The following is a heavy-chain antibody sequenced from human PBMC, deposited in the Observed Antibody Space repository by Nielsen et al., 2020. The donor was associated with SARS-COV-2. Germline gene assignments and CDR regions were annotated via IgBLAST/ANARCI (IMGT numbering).Heavy chain of an antibody. J-gene: IGHJ4*02. CDR3: APSSSSIGYFDY. Sequence: GGSLRLSCAASGFTFSSYWMSWVRQAPGKGLEWVSAISGSGGSTYYADSVKGRFTISRDNSKNTLYLQMNSLRAEDTAVYYCAPSSSSIGYFDYWGQGTLVTVSS. D-gene: IGHD6-6*01. CDR2: ISGSGGST. CDR1: GFTFSSYW. V-gene: IGHV3-23*01.